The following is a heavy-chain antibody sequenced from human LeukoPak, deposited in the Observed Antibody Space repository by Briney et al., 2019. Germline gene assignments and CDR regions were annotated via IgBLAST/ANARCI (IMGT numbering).Heavy chain of an antibody. CDR3: ARLVQGIAVAGRYFDP. J-gene: IGHJ5*02. V-gene: IGHV1-18*01. CDR2: ISAYNGNT. Sequence: GASVKVSCKASGYTFTSYGISWVRQAPGQGLEWMGWISAYNGNTTYAQKLQGRVTMTTDTSTSTAYMELRSLRSDDTAVYYCARLVQGIAVAGRYFDPWGQGTLVTVSS. D-gene: IGHD6-19*01. CDR1: GYTFTSYG.